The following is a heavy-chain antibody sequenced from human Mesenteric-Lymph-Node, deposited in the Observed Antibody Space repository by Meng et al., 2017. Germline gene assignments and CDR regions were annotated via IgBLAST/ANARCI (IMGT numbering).Heavy chain of an antibody. V-gene: IGHV2-5*02. CDR3: AHGSGWLFDY. J-gene: IGHJ4*02. D-gene: IGHD6-19*01. CDR2: IYWDDDN. Sequence: TLTDSGPSLMKPPQTLPLTCTFSGFSLSTPAEAVGWFRQPPGKALEWLALIYWDDDNHYSPSLRSRLTFTKDTSRNQVVLTLTNMDPMDTATYFCAHGSGWLFDYWGQGTLVTVSS. CDR1: GFSLSTPAEA.